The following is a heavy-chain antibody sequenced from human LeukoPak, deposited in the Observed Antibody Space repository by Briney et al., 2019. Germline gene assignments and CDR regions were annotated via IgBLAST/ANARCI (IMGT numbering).Heavy chain of an antibody. D-gene: IGHD6-13*01. CDR2: ITSSSSNI. J-gene: IGHJ4*02. V-gene: IGHV3-21*01. CDR3: ARGGGSSWYNFDY. Sequence: GGSLRLSCAASGFAFSSYSMNWVRQAPGKGLEWASSITSSSSNIYYADSVKGRLTISRDNAKNSLYLQMNSLRAEDTAVYYCARGGGSSWYNFDYWGQGTLVTVSS. CDR1: GFAFSSYS.